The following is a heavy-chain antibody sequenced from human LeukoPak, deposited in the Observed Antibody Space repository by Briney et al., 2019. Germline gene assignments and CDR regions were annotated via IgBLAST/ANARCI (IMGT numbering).Heavy chain of an antibody. Sequence: RGPLRLSCAASGFTFSSYAMSWVRQAPGKGLEWVSAISGSGGSTYYADSVKGRFTISRDNSKNTLYLQMNSLRAEDTAVYYCAKDRLHYDSSGYIRYYFDYWGQGTLVTVSS. J-gene: IGHJ4*02. V-gene: IGHV3-23*01. D-gene: IGHD3-22*01. CDR1: GFTFSSYA. CDR3: AKDRLHYDSSGYIRYYFDY. CDR2: ISGSGGST.